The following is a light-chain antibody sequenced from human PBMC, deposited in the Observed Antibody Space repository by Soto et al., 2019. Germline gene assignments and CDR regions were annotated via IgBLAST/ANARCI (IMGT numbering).Light chain of an antibody. CDR1: QGISSY. CDR2: AAS. J-gene: IGKJ3*01. V-gene: IGKV1-9*01. CDR3: QQLNRYPPFN. Sequence: IQLTQSPSSLSASVGARVTITCRASQGISSYLAWYQQKPGKAPKLLIYAASTLQSGVPSRFSGSGSGTDFTLAISSLQAEDVATYYCQQLNRYPPFNFGPGTKVDIK.